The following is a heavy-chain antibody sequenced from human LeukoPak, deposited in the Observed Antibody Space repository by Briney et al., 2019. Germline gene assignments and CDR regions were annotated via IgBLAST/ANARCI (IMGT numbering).Heavy chain of an antibody. J-gene: IGHJ4*02. CDR2: ISISIETT. Sequence: GGSLRLSCATSGFTFSTFSPTWVRHAPEKVREWVSYISISIETTTYADSVKGRFTSLRDYAKNSLYLKMTSLRDEDTAVYYRARVARGNYYHFDSWGQGTMVTVSS. V-gene: IGHV3-48*02. CDR1: GFTFSTFS. CDR3: ARVARGNYYHFDS. D-gene: IGHD1-26*01.